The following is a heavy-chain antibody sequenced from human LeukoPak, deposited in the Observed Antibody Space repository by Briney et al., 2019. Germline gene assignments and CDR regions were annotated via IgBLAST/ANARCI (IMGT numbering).Heavy chain of an antibody. CDR3: AKDRDRGAAAGKEGFDY. J-gene: IGHJ4*02. V-gene: IGHV3-23*01. Sequence: GGSLRLSCAASGFTVSSNYMSWVRQAPGKGLEWVSAISGSGGSTYYADSVKGRFTISRDNSKNTLYLQMNSLRAEDTAVYYCAKDRDRGAAAGKEGFDYWGQGTLVTVSS. CDR1: GFTVSSNY. D-gene: IGHD6-13*01. CDR2: ISGSGGST.